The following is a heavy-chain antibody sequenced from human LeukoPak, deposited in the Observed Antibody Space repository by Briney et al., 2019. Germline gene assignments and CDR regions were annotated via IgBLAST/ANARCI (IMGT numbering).Heavy chain of an antibody. V-gene: IGHV3-21*01. CDR3: ARVVAAAGNVGLVDY. J-gene: IGHJ4*02. D-gene: IGHD6-13*01. CDR2: ISSSSSSYI. Sequence: GGSLRLSCAASGFTFNTYNMNWVRQAPGKGLEWVSSISSSSSSYIYYADSVKGRFTISRDNAKNSLYLQMNSLRAEDTAVYYCARVVAAAGNVGLVDYWGQGTLVTVSS. CDR1: GFTFNTYN.